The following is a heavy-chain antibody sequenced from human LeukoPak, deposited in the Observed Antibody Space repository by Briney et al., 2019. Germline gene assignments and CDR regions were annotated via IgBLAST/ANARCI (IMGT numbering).Heavy chain of an antibody. J-gene: IGHJ3*02. D-gene: IGHD5-24*01. CDR1: GFTFSSYW. Sequence: VGSLRLSCAASGFTFSSYWMSCVRQSPGKGLERVANIKQDGSEKYYVDSVKGRFTISRDNAKNSLYLQMNSLRAEDTAVYYCARQRRDGYNLILDAFDIWGQGTMVTVSS. V-gene: IGHV3-7*01. CDR3: ARQRRDGYNLILDAFDI. CDR2: IKQDGSEK.